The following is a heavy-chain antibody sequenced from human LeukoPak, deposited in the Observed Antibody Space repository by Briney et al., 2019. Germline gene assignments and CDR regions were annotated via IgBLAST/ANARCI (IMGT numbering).Heavy chain of an antibody. CDR1: GGTFISYA. V-gene: IGHV1-69*01. CDR3: ARGDRSGYSSSWYDGGLDY. D-gene: IGHD6-13*01. J-gene: IGHJ4*02. Sequence: SLKVSCKASGGTFISYAISWVRQAPGQRLEWMGGIIPIFGTANYAQKFQGRVTITADESTSTAYMELSSLRSEDAAVYYCARGDRSGYSSSWYDGGLDYWGQGTLVTVSS. CDR2: IIPIFGTA.